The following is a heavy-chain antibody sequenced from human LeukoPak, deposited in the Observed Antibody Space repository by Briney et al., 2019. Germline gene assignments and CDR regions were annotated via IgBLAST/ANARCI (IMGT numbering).Heavy chain of an antibody. CDR2: VSNSGGST. CDR3: ARDSGYYDSSGYYHI. D-gene: IGHD3-22*01. V-gene: IGHV3-23*01. J-gene: IGHJ3*02. CDR1: GFTLNSYA. Sequence: GGSLRLSCAASGFTLNSYAMNWVRQAPGKGLEWVSGVSNSGGSTYFADSVKGRFTISRDNAKNSLYLQMNSLRAEDTAVYYCARDSGYYDSSGYYHIWGQGTMVTVSS.